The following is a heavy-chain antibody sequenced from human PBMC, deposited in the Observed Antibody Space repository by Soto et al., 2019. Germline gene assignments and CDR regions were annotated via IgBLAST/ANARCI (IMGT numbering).Heavy chain of an antibody. CDR3: AKDGRVADRPIDY. V-gene: IGHV3-23*01. D-gene: IGHD2-15*01. J-gene: IGHJ4*02. CDR1: GFTFSSYA. Sequence: PGGSLRLSCAASGFTFSSYAMSWVCQAPGKGLEWVSAISGSGGSTYYADSVKGRFTISRDNSKNTLYLQMNSLRAEDTAVYYCAKDGRVADRPIDYWGQGTLVTVSS. CDR2: ISGSGGST.